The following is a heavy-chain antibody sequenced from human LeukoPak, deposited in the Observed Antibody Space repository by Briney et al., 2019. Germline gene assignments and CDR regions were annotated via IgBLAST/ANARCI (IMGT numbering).Heavy chain of an antibody. J-gene: IGHJ4*02. CDR2: THYTGET. CDR1: GDSISGPY. D-gene: IGHD3-10*01. Sequence: SETLSLTCNVSGDSISGPYWNWIRQSPGRGLEWIGYTHYTGETNYNPSLKSRLTMSVDTSNNQVYLRLSSVAAADTAVYYCGRNLGSGSDHWGQGTLVTVSS. V-gene: IGHV4-59*11. CDR3: GRNLGSGSDH.